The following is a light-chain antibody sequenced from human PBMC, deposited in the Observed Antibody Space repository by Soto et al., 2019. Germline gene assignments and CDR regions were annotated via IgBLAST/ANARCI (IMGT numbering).Light chain of an antibody. CDR2: EVV. V-gene: IGLV2-14*01. Sequence: QSALTQPASVSGSPGQSITISCTGTSGDIGGYNSVSWYQQHPGKAPKLLIYEVVKRPSGVSNRFSGSKSGNTASLTISGLQADDEADYYCQSYDSSLNTWFFGGGTKLTVL. J-gene: IGLJ3*02. CDR3: QSYDSSLNTWF. CDR1: SGDIGGYNS.